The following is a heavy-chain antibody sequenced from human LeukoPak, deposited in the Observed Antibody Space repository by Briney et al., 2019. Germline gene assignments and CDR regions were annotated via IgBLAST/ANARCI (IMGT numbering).Heavy chain of an antibody. Sequence: PSETLSLXCTVSGGSISDTSDFWGWIRQPPGKGLEWIGSLYYSDNTYDNPSVSSGNTYYNPSLKSRVTISVDTSKNQFSLKLSSVTAADTAMYYCARRHRSYDSGGHVIDYWGQGTLVIVSS. CDR1: GGSISDTSDF. J-gene: IGHJ4*02. CDR3: ARRHRSYDSGGHVIDY. CDR2: LYYSDNTYDNPSVSSGNT. D-gene: IGHD3-22*01. V-gene: IGHV4-39*01.